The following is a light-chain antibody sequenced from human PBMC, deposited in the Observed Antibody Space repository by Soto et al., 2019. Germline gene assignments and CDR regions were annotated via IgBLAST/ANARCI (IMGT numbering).Light chain of an antibody. CDR1: ESVVSSY. Sequence: IVLTQSPGTLSLSPGERATLSCRATESVVSSYLAWYQLKPGQAPRLLIYDASTRATGIPDRFSGSGSGTDFTLTISGLQPEDFAAYYCQHFGNSLWTFGQGTKVDIK. J-gene: IGKJ1*01. CDR2: DAS. V-gene: IGKV3-20*01. CDR3: QHFGNSLWT.